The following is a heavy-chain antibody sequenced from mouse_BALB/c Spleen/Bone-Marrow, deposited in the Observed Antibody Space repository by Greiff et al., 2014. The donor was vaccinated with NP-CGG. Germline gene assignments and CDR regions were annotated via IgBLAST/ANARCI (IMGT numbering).Heavy chain of an antibody. CDR1: GYAFTSYN. V-gene: IGHV1S135*01. D-gene: IGHD2-4*01. CDR3: ARYFDYDYFDY. J-gene: IGHJ2*01. Sequence: SGPELVKPGASVKVSCKASGYAFTSYNMYWVKQSHGKSLEWIGYIDPYNGGAYYNQKFKGKATLTVDKSSSTAYMHLNSLTSEDSALYYCARYFDYDYFDYWGQGTTLTVSS. CDR2: IDPYNGGA.